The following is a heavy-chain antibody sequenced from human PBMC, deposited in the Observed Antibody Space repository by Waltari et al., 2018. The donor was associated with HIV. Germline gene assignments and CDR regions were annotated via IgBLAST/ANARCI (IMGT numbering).Heavy chain of an antibody. Sequence: QLQLQESGPGLVKPSETLSLTCTVSGGSLSRSRSYWGWFRQPPGVGLEWIGSIYYSGSTYYKPSLKSRVTISVDTSKNQFSLRLNSVTAADTAVYYCARHPVTMVLTENWYFDLWGRGTLVTVSS. CDR1: GGSLSRSRSY. CDR2: IYYSGST. V-gene: IGHV4-39*01. D-gene: IGHD3-10*01. J-gene: IGHJ2*01. CDR3: ARHPVTMVLTENWYFDL.